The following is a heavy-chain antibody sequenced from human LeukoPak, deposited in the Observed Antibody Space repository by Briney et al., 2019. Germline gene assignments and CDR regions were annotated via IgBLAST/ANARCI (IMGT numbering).Heavy chain of an antibody. Sequence: PRRSLRLSCAASGFTFSSYGMHWVRQAPGKGLEWVAVIWYDGSNKYYADSVKGRFTISRDNSKNTLYLQTNSLRAEDTAVYYCARDGVGFDYWGQGTLVTVSS. J-gene: IGHJ4*02. V-gene: IGHV3-33*01. CDR3: ARDGVGFDY. CDR2: IWYDGSNK. D-gene: IGHD3-3*01. CDR1: GFTFSSYG.